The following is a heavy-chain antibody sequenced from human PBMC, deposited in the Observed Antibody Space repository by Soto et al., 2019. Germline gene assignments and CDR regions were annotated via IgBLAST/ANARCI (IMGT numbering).Heavy chain of an antibody. CDR2: YESGGSI. V-gene: IGHV3-53*01. CDR1: GFSVRTNY. J-gene: IGHJ4*02. CDR3: ARAGVTPNFFDY. Sequence: GGSLRLSCAASGFSVRTNYMSWVRQAPGKGLEWVSVYESGGSIYYADSVKGRFTISRDTSKNTLDLQMNSLRGEDTAVYYCARAGVTPNFFDYWGQGTRVTVSS. D-gene: IGHD3-10*01.